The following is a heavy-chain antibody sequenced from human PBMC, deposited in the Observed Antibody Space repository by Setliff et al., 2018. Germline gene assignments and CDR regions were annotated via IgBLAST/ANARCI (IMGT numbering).Heavy chain of an antibody. CDR3: ARHATYYYGSGNLPFDS. V-gene: IGHV4-39*01. CDR2: INYSGIT. J-gene: IGHJ4*02. CDR1: GDSISSSSYY. D-gene: IGHD3-10*01. Sequence: KPSETLSLTCSVSGDSISSSSYYWGWIRQPPGKGLEWIGSINYSGITYYSPSLKSRVIVSVDTSKSQFSLKLSSVTAADTAVYYCARHATYYYGSGNLPFDSWGQGTLVTVSS.